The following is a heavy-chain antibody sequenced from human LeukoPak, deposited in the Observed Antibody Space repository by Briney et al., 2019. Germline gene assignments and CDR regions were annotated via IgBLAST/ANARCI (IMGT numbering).Heavy chain of an antibody. D-gene: IGHD5-18*01. Sequence: GASVKVSCKASGYTFTGYYMHWVRQAPGQGLEWMGWINPNSGGTNYAQKFQGRVTMTRDTSISTAYMELSRLRSDDTAVYYCARGTRHKTWIQRRVAFDIWGQGTMVTVSS. V-gene: IGHV1-2*02. CDR1: GYTFTGYY. CDR3: ARGTRHKTWIQRRVAFDI. CDR2: INPNSGGT. J-gene: IGHJ3*02.